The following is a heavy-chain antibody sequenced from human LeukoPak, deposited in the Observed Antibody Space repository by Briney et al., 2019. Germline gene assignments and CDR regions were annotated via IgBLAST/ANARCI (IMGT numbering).Heavy chain of an antibody. CDR3: ARERSYYYYYMDV. J-gene: IGHJ6*03. CDR2: IYSDGTT. Sequence: GGSLRLSCAASGFTVFSNYMSWVRQAPGKGLEWVSVIYSDGTTYYADSVQGRFTISGDNSKNTVYLQMKSLRAEDTAVYFCARERSYYYYYMDVWGKGTTVTVSS. D-gene: IGHD3-10*01. CDR1: GFTVFSNY. V-gene: IGHV3-53*01.